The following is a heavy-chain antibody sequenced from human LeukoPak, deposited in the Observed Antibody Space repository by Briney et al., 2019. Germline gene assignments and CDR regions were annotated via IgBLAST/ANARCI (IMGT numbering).Heavy chain of an antibody. Sequence: NPSETLSLTCAVHGGSFSGYYWSSIRQPPGKGRWWSGEINHSGSTNYNPSLKSRVTISVDTSKNQFSLKLSSVTAADTAMYYCARAISSWYFYYYYMDVWGKGTTVTVSS. CDR1: GGSFSGYY. CDR3: ARAISSWYFYYYYMDV. V-gene: IGHV4-34*01. CDR2: INHSGST. J-gene: IGHJ6*03. D-gene: IGHD6-13*01.